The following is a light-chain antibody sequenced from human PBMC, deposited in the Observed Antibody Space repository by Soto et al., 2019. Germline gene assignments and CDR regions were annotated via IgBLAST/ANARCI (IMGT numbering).Light chain of an antibody. CDR2: AAS. V-gene: IGKV1-12*01. CDR3: QQANSSTPWK. Sequence: DLQMAQSPSSVAPSGGDRVTINCRASQDIRTWLAWYQHQPGKAPKLLIYAASSLQSGVPSRFSGSGSGKDFTLTISTLQPEDPATSHCQQANSSTPWKFGQGTKVDIK. J-gene: IGKJ1*01. CDR1: QDIRTW.